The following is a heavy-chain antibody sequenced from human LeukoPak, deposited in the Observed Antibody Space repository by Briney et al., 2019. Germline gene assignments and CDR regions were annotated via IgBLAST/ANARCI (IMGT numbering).Heavy chain of an antibody. CDR2: LSASGGIT. CDR3: AKTSGATPYYYYMDV. CDR1: GFAFSSYA. V-gene: IGHV3-23*01. J-gene: IGHJ6*03. Sequence: GGSLRLSCAASGFAFSSYAMSWVRQAPGKGLEWVSGLSASGGITYYADSVKGRFTISRDNSKNNLYLQMNSLRAEDTAVYYCAKTSGATPYYYYMDVWGKGDTVTVSS. D-gene: IGHD3-10*01.